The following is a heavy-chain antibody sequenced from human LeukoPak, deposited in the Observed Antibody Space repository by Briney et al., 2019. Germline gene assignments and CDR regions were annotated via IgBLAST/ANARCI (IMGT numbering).Heavy chain of an antibody. CDR2: ISYDGSNK. J-gene: IGHJ4*02. D-gene: IGHD3-10*01. CDR3: ARDLSMVRGIKSFDY. V-gene: IGHV3-30*01. Sequence: GKSLRLSCAASGFTFSSDAMHWDRQAPGKGLEWVAVISYDGSNKYYADSVKGRFTISRDNSKNTLYLQMNSLRAEDTAVYYCARDLSMVRGIKSFDYWGQGTLVTVSS. CDR1: GFTFSSDA.